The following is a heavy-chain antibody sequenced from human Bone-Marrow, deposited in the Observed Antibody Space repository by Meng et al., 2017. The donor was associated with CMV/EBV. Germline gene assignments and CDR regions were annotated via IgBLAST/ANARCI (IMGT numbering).Heavy chain of an antibody. CDR2: IRYDGSNK. V-gene: IGHV3-30*02. D-gene: IGHD6-13*01. Sequence: GGSMRLSCAASGFTFSSYGMHWVRQAPGKGLEWVAFIRYDGSNKYYADSVKGRFTISRDNSKNTLYLQMNSLRAEDTAVYYCAKVLPGIAAALGVWGQGTTVTVSS. J-gene: IGHJ6*02. CDR3: AKVLPGIAAALGV. CDR1: GFTFSSYG.